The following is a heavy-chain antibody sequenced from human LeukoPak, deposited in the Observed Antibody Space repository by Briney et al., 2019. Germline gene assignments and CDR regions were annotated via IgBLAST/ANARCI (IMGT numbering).Heavy chain of an antibody. CDR2: ISSSSNYI. CDR3: AKTGQFDY. V-gene: IGHV3-21*04. Sequence: GGSLRLSCAGSGITFSSYSMNWVRQAPGKGLEWVSSISSSSNYIYYADSVKGRFTISRDNSKNTLYVQMNSLRAEDTAVYYCAKTGQFDYWGQGTLVTVSS. J-gene: IGHJ4*02. CDR1: GITFSSYS.